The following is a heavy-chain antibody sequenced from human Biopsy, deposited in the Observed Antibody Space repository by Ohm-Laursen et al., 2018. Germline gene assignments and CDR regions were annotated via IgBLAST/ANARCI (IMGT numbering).Heavy chain of an antibody. CDR2: INPNSGGT. V-gene: IGHV1-2*02. CDR1: GGTFSGFA. CDR3: ARRTWDN. J-gene: IGHJ4*02. Sequence: GASVKVSCKASGGTFSGFAISWVRQAPGQGLEWMGWINPNSGGTKYAQKFQGRVTMAGDTSINTVHMELRNLRSDDTAVYYCARRTWDNWGLGTLITVSS.